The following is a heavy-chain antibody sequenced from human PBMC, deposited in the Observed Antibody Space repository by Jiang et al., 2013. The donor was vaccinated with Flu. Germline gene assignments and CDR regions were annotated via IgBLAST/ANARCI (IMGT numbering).Heavy chain of an antibody. CDR1: GGSISTNY. J-gene: IGHJ6*02. Sequence: GSGLVKPSETLSLTCRVSGGSISTNYWSWIRQPAGKGLEWIGRIFASGSPNYNPSLKSRLTMSIDTSKNQFSLKLSSVTAADTAIYYCAGDTGSRGYFFYGVDVWGQGTTVTVSS. D-gene: IGHD3-22*01. CDR3: AGDTGSRGYFFYGVDV. V-gene: IGHV4-4*07. CDR2: IFASGSP.